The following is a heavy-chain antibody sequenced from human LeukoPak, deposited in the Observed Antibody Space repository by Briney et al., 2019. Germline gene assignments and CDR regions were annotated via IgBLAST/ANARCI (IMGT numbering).Heavy chain of an antibody. CDR3: ARGGMVRSYYYGMDV. D-gene: IGHD3-10*01. Sequence: LETLSLTCAVYGGSFSGYYWSWIRQPPGKGLEWIGEINHSGSTNYNPSLKSRVTISVDTSKNQFSLKLSSVTAADTAVYYCARGGMVRSYYYGMDVWGKGTTVTVSS. CDR1: GGSFSGYY. CDR2: INHSGST. V-gene: IGHV4-34*01. J-gene: IGHJ6*04.